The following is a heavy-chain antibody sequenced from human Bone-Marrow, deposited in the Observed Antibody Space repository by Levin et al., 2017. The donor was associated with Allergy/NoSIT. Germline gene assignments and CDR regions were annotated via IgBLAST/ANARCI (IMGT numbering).Heavy chain of an antibody. Sequence: GGSLRLSCAASGFTFDDYAMHWVRQAPGKGLEWVSGISWNSGSIGYADSVKGRFTISRDNAKNSLYLQMNSLRAEDTALYYCAKAAKYCSGGSCDSRWFDPWGQGTLVTVSS. J-gene: IGHJ5*02. CDR3: AKAAKYCSGGSCDSRWFDP. V-gene: IGHV3-9*01. CDR2: ISWNSGSI. D-gene: IGHD2-15*01. CDR1: GFTFDDYA.